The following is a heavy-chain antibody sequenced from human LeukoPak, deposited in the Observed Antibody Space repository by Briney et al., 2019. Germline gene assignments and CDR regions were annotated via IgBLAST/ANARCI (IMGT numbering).Heavy chain of an antibody. D-gene: IGHD4-11*01. V-gene: IGHV4-30-4*01. J-gene: IGHJ6*02. CDR3: ARDYSNYPYYGMDV. CDR2: IYYSGST. Sequence: SETLSLTCTVSGGSISSGDYYWSWIRQPPGKGLEWIGYIYYSGSTYYIPSLKSRVTISVDTSKNQFSLKLSSVTAADTAVYYCARDYSNYPYYGMDVWGQGTTVTVSS. CDR1: GGSISSGDYY.